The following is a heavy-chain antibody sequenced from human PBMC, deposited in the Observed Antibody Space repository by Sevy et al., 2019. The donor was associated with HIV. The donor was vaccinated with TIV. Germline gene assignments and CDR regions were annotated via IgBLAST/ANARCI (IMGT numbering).Heavy chain of an antibody. V-gene: IGHV4-59*01. Sequence: SETLSLTCTVSGGSISSYYWSWIRQPPGKGLEWIGYIYYSGSPNYNPSLKSRVTISVDTSKNQFSLKLSSVTAADTAVYYWAGARYCSSTSCRYYYYYYMDVWGKGTTVTVSS. CDR2: IYYSGSP. D-gene: IGHD2-2*01. CDR3: AGARYCSSTSCRYYYYYYMDV. J-gene: IGHJ6*03. CDR1: GGSISSYY.